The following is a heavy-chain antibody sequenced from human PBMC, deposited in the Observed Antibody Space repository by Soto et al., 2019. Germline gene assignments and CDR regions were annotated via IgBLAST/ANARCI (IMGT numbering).Heavy chain of an antibody. J-gene: IGHJ5*02. V-gene: IGHV4-39*01. D-gene: IGHD6-13*01. CDR1: GGSISSSSYY. Sequence: TLSLTCTVSGGSISSSSYYWGWIRQPPGKGLEWIGSIYYSGSTYYNPSLKSRVTISVDTSKNQFSLKLSSVTAADTAVYYCARRWSSSWNWFDPWGQGTLVTVSS. CDR2: IYYSGST. CDR3: ARRWSSSWNWFDP.